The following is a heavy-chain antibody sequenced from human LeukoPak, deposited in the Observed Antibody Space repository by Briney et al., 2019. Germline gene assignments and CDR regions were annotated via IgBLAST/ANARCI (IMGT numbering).Heavy chain of an antibody. Sequence: WETLSLTCTVSGGSISSYFWSWVRQPPGKGLEWIGYIFYSGSTNYNPSLKSRVTISVDTSKNQFSLKLRSVTAADTAVYYCTRLDLQYTWFDPWGQGTLVTVSS. J-gene: IGHJ5*02. CDR3: TRLDLQYTWFDP. CDR1: GGSISSYF. V-gene: IGHV4-59*08. CDR2: IFYSGST.